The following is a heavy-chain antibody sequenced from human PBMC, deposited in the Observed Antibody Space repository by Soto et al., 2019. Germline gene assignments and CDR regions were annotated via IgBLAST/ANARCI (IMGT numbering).Heavy chain of an antibody. CDR2: IKQDGSEK. J-gene: IGHJ4*02. D-gene: IGHD2-15*01. Sequence: EVQLVESGGGLVQPGGSPRLSCAASGFTFSSYWMSWVRQAPGKGLEWVANIKQDGSEKYYVDSVKGRFTISRDNAKNSLYLQMNSLRAEDTAVYYCAREYCSGGSCPGVFDYWGQGTLVTVSS. CDR1: GFTFSSYW. CDR3: AREYCSGGSCPGVFDY. V-gene: IGHV3-7*01.